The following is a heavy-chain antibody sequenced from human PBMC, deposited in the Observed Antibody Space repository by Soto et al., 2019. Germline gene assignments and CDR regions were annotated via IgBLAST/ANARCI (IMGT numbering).Heavy chain of an antibody. CDR3: AIGVWFGESMSYYYGMDV. CDR1: GGSFSGYY. Sequence: PSETLSLTCAVYGGSFSGYYWSWIRQPPGKGLEWIGEINHSGSTNYNPSLKSRVTISVDTSKNQFSLKLSSVTAADTAVYYCAIGVWFGESMSYYYGMDVWGQGTTVTV. D-gene: IGHD3-10*01. CDR2: INHSGST. V-gene: IGHV4-34*01. J-gene: IGHJ6*02.